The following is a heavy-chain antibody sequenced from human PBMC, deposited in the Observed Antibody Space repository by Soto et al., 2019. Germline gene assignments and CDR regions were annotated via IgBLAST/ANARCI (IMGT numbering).Heavy chain of an antibody. CDR1: GVTFSSYA. V-gene: IGHV3-30-3*01. D-gene: IGHD3-9*01. J-gene: IGHJ3*02. Sequence: HPGGSLRLSCAASGVTFSSYAMHWVRQAPGKGLEWVAVISYDGSNKYYADSVKGRFTISRDNSKNTLYLQMNSLRAEDTAVYYCARIFVAFDIWGQGTMVTVSS. CDR2: ISYDGSNK. CDR3: ARIFVAFDI.